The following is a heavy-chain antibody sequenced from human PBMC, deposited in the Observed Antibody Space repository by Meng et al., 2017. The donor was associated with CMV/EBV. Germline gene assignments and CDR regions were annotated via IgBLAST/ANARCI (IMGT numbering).Heavy chain of an antibody. D-gene: IGHD3-10*01. CDR2: IKQDGSEK. V-gene: IGHV3-7*01. J-gene: IGHJ5*02. Sequence: GESLKISCAASGFTFSSYWMSWVRQAPGKGLEWVANIKQDGSEKYYVDSVKGRFTISRDNAKNSLYLQMNSLRAEDTAVYYCAGEGYYYRPGWFDPWGQGTLVTVSS. CDR1: GFTFSSYW. CDR3: AGEGYYYRPGWFDP.